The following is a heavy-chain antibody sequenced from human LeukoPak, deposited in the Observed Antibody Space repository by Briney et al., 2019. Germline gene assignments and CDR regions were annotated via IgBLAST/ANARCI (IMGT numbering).Heavy chain of an antibody. J-gene: IGHJ5*02. CDR2: IYYSGST. CDR1: GGSISSYY. Sequence: SEPLSLTCTVSGGSISSYYWSWIRQPPGKGLEWIGYIYYSGSTNYNPSLKSRVTISVDTSKNQFSLKLSSVTAADTAVYYCASQSLSEYNWFDPWGQGTLVTVSS. V-gene: IGHV4-59*01. D-gene: IGHD1-26*01. CDR3: ASQSLSEYNWFDP.